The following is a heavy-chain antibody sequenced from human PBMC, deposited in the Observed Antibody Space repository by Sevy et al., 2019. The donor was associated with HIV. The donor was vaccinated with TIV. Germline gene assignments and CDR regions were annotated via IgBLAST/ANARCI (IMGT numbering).Heavy chain of an antibody. V-gene: IGHV3-74*01. D-gene: IGHD2-8*01. CDR2: ISSDGSIT. CDR1: GFNFSSYW. CDR3: ARAEMVSTWNAMDV. J-gene: IGHJ6*02. Sequence: GGSLRLSCAASGFNFSSYWMHWVRQAPGKGLVWVSRISSDGSITNYADSVKGRFTFSRDNAKNTVYLQMNSLRVEDTALYYCARAEMVSTWNAMDVWGQGTTVTVSS.